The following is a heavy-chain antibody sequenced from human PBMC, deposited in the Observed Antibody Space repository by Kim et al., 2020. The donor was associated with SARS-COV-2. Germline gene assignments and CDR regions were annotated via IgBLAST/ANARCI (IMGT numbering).Heavy chain of an antibody. CDR3: VRDRGRRADPPALDY. J-gene: IGHJ4*02. CDR1: GVSVNSGSYY. CDR2: IHYSGFT. D-gene: IGHD6-25*01. Sequence: SETLSLTCDVSGVSVNSGSYYWSWIRQSPGRGLEFIGYIHYSGFTSYNPSLESRVTISLDTSKNQFSLNLTPVTAADTAVYYCVRDRGRRADPPALDYWGQGTLVTVSS. V-gene: IGHV4-61*01.